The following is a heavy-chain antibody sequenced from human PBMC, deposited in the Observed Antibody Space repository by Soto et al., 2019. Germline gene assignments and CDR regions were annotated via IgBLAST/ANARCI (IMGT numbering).Heavy chain of an antibody. J-gene: IGHJ2*01. Sequence: SETLSLTCTFSGGSMSRYYLTWIRKPPGKGLEWIGNAHHTGNTNYNASLKSRVTISLDPSNSDFSLHLTSVTAVDSAAYYCARHVRPPGLAYFDLWGPGTLVTVS. CDR3: ARHVRPPGLAYFDL. CDR1: GGSMSRYY. CDR2: AHHTGNT. V-gene: IGHV4-59*01. D-gene: IGHD2-8*02.